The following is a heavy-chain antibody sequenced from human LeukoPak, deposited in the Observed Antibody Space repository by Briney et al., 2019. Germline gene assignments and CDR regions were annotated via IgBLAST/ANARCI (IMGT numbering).Heavy chain of an antibody. J-gene: IGHJ4*02. CDR1: GYTFTSYD. Sequence: ASVKVSCKASGYTFTSYDINWVRQATGQGLEWMGWMNPNSGNTGYAQKFQGRVAITRNTSISTAYMELSSLRSEDTAVYYCARWDSGSYYGGFYYFDYWGQGTLVTVSS. V-gene: IGHV1-8*03. D-gene: IGHD1-26*01. CDR2: MNPNSGNT. CDR3: ARWDSGSYYGGFYYFDY.